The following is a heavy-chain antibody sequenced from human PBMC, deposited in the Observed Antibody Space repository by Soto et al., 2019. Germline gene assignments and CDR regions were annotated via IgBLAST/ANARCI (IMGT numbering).Heavy chain of an antibody. J-gene: IGHJ5*02. D-gene: IGHD3-10*01. Sequence: SETLSLTCAVSGGSISSTDCWSWVRQPPGKGLEWIGQIYHSGRTNYNPSLKSRVTISVDKSKNQFSLKLNSVAAADTAVYYCARGRYYASGNNEGWFDPWGQGTLVTVSS. CDR3: ARGRYYASGNNEGWFDP. V-gene: IGHV4-4*02. CDR2: IYHSGRT. CDR1: GGSISSTDC.